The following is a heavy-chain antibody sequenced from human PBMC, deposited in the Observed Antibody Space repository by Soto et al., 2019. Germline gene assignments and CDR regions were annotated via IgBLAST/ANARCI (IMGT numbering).Heavy chain of an antibody. Sequence: GGSLRLSCAASGFTFSSYSMNWVRQAPGTGLEWVSYISSSGSTIYYADSVKGRFTISRDNAKNSLYLQMNSLRAEDTAVYYCASSGVVPAAMGAYYYGMDVWGQGTTVTVSS. D-gene: IGHD2-2*01. CDR3: ASSGVVPAAMGAYYYGMDV. V-gene: IGHV3-48*04. J-gene: IGHJ6*02. CDR2: ISSSGSTI. CDR1: GFTFSSYS.